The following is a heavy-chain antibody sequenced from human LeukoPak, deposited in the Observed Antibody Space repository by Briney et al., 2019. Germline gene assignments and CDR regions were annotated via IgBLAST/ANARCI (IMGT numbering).Heavy chain of an antibody. CDR2: INSDGSST. V-gene: IGHV3-74*01. CDR3: SSTDDYADENY. CDR1: GFTFSTYW. Sequence: GGSLRLACAASGFTFSTYWMHWVRHAPGKGLVWVSRINSDGSSTNYADSVKGRFTISRDNVRNTLYLQMISLRAEDTALYYCSSTDDYADENYWGQGTLVTVSS. J-gene: IGHJ4*02. D-gene: IGHD4-17*01.